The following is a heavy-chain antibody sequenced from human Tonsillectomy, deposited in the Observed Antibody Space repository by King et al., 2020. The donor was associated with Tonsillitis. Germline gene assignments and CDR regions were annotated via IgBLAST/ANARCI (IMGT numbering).Heavy chain of an antibody. J-gene: IGHJ3*02. CDR1: GYSFTSYW. CDR3: ARPMVRGLIGDAFDI. D-gene: IGHD3-10*01. CDR2: IYPGDSDT. V-gene: IGHV5-51*01. Sequence: QLVQSGAEVKKPGESLKISCKGSGYSFTSYWIGWVRQMPGKGLEWMGIIYPGDSDTRYSPSFQGQVTISADKSISTAYLKGSSLKASDTAMYYCARPMVRGLIGDAFDIWGQGTMVTVSS.